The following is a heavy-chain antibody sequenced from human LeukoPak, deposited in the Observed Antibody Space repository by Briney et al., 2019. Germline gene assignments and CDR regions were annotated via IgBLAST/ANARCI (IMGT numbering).Heavy chain of an antibody. V-gene: IGHV1-2*06. D-gene: IGHD3-22*01. CDR3: ARDWDYYDSSGYPY. Sequence: GASVKVSCKASGYTFTGYYMHWVRQAPGQGLEWMGRINPNSGGTNYAQKFQGRVTMTRDTSISTAYMELSRLRSDDTAVYYCARDWDYYDSSGYPYWGQGTLVTVSS. CDR2: INPNSGGT. CDR1: GYTFTGYY. J-gene: IGHJ4*02.